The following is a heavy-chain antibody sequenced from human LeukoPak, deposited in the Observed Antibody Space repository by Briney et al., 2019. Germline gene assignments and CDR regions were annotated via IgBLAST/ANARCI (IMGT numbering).Heavy chain of an antibody. Sequence: GGSLRLSCAASGFTLSDNYIDWVRQALGKGLEWVCRSRNKANTYTTEYAASVKGRFTISRDDSKNSLYLQMNSLKTEDTAVYYCARNGTLDFWGQGTLVTVSS. V-gene: IGHV3-72*01. J-gene: IGHJ4*02. CDR1: GFTLSDNY. CDR3: ARNGTLDF. D-gene: IGHD1-26*01. CDR2: SRNKANTYTT.